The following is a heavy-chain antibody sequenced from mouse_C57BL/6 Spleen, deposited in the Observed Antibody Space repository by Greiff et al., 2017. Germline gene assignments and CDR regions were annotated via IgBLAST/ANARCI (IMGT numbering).Heavy chain of an antibody. CDR1: GYTFTSYW. CDR2: IDPSDSYT. V-gene: IGHV1-59*01. CDR3: ARGYSNSAWFAY. J-gene: IGHJ3*01. D-gene: IGHD2-5*01. Sequence: VQLQQPGAELVRPGTSVKLSCKASGYTFTSYWMHWVKQRPGQGLEWIGVIDPSDSYTNYNQKFKGKATLTVDTSSSTAYMQLSSLTSEDSAVYYCARGYSNSAWFAYWGQGTLVTVSA.